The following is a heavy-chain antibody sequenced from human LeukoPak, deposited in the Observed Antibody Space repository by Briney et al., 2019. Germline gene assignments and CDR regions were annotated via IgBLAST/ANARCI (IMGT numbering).Heavy chain of an antibody. CDR3: AREYWPRLD. J-gene: IGHJ4*02. Sequence: GGSLRLSCVASGFTFTTYAMDWVRQAPGKGLEWVANIREDESERNYVDSVRGRFTISRDNAWNSLYLQMDSLRPEDTAVYYCAREYWPRLDWGRGTLVTVSS. V-gene: IGHV3-7*01. CDR2: IREDESER. D-gene: IGHD2-15*01. CDR1: GFTFTTYA.